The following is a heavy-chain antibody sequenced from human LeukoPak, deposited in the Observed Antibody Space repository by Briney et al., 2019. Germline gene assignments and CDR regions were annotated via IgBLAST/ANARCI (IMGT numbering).Heavy chain of an antibody. D-gene: IGHD6-19*01. CDR3: ARRSSGGGLFDY. V-gene: IGHV4-39*02. Sequence: SETPSLTCTVSGGSISSSSCYWGWIRQPPGKGLEWIGSIFYSGNTYYNPSLKSRVTISVDTSKNHFSLKLSSVTSADTAVYYCARRSSGGGLFDYWGQGTLVTVSS. J-gene: IGHJ4*02. CDR1: GGSISSSSCY. CDR2: IFYSGNT.